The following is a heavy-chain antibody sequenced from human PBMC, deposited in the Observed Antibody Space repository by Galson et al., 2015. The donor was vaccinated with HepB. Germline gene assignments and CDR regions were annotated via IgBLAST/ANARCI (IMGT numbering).Heavy chain of an antibody. J-gene: IGHJ4*02. V-gene: IGHV3-23*01. CDR3: AKDRETALYYFDY. CDR2: ISDSGGST. CDR1: GFTFSNYD. Sequence: SLRLSCAGSGFTFSNYDMNWVRQAPGKGLEWVSHISDSGGSTYYADSVKGRFTMSRDNSKNTLYLQMNSLRAEDTAIYYCAKDRETALYYFDYWGQGALVTVSS. D-gene: IGHD5-18*01.